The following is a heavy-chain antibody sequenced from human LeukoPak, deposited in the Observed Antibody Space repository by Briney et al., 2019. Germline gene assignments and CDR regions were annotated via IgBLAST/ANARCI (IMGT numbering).Heavy chain of an antibody. V-gene: IGHV3-23*01. Sequence: GGSLRLSCAASGFTLSSYEMNWVRQAPGKGLEWVSFISQSGGRSTDYADSVKGRFTISRDNSKNTLYLQMNSLRAEDTAVYHCARDLGCSTTSCRYNWFDPWGQGTLVTVSS. J-gene: IGHJ5*02. D-gene: IGHD2-2*01. CDR2: ISQSGGRST. CDR1: GFTLSSYE. CDR3: ARDLGCSTTSCRYNWFDP.